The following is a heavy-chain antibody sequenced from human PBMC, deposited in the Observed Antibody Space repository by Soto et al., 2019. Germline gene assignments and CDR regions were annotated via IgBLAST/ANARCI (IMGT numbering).Heavy chain of an antibody. CDR1: GGSISSGNYY. J-gene: IGHJ4*02. CDR2: IYSGST. Sequence: QVQLQESGPGLVKPSQTLSLTCTVSGGSISSGNYYWSWTRQYPEKGLEYIGYIYSGSTFSNPSPGSRVTISADTSANQCSRKLTSVTAADTAVYYCAAYCTTASCRGDRAGALDYWGQGARVTVSS. CDR3: AAYCTTASCRGDRAGALDY. V-gene: IGHV4-31*03. D-gene: IGHD2-8*01.